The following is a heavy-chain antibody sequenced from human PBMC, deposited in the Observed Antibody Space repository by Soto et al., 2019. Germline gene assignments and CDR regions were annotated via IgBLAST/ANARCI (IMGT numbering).Heavy chain of an antibody. J-gene: IGHJ5*02. CDR1: GGSFSGYY. CDR2: INHSGST. Sequence: SETLSLTCAVYGGSFSGYYWSWIRQPPGKGLEWVGEINHSGSTNYNPSLKSRVTISVDTSKNQFSLKLSSVTAADTAVYYCARAAIAVAGTRIVGGCNWFDPWGQGTLVTVSS. CDR3: ARAAIAVAGTRIVGGCNWFDP. D-gene: IGHD6-19*01. V-gene: IGHV4-34*01.